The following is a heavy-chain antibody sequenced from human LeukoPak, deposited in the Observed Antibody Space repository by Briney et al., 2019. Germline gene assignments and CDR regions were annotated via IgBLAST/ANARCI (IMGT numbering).Heavy chain of an antibody. V-gene: IGHV1-46*01. CDR3: ARAKVVSGTLDY. D-gene: IGHD3-22*01. Sequence: ASVKVSCKASGYTFTSYGISWVRQAPGQGLEWLGIINPSGGSTSYAQKFQGRVTMTRDTSTNKVYMELSSLRSEDTAVYYCARAKVVSGTLDYWGQGTLVTVSS. CDR1: GYTFTSYG. J-gene: IGHJ4*02. CDR2: INPSGGST.